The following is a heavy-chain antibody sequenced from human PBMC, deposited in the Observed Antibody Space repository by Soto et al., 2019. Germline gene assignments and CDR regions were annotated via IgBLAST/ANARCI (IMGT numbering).Heavy chain of an antibody. J-gene: IGHJ3*02. CDR1: GFTFSNAW. Sequence: GGSLRLSCAASGFTFSNAWMSWVRQAPGKGLEWVGRIKSKTVGRTTDYAAPVKGRFTISRNASKNTLYLQMNSLKTEDTAVYYCTTEFGFLEWLSTPSVFDIWGQGTMVTVSS. V-gene: IGHV3-15*01. D-gene: IGHD3-3*01. CDR2: IKSKTVGRTT. CDR3: TTEFGFLEWLSTPSVFDI.